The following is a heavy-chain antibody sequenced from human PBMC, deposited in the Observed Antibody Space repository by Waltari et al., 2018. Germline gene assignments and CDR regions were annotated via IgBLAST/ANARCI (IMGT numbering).Heavy chain of an antibody. V-gene: IGHV4-4*02. Sequence: QLQLQESGPGLVKPSGTLSLSCAVSGDSVRSTNWWSWVRQSPQKGLEWIGQVHGSGRSNYSPSFASRVTVSLDTSNNQFSLKVTAATAADTAVYFCARDRGRGLLLDTWGPGILVTVSP. CDR1: GDSVRSTNW. CDR3: ARDRGRGLLLDT. J-gene: IGHJ4*02. CDR2: VHGSGRS. D-gene: IGHD2-15*01.